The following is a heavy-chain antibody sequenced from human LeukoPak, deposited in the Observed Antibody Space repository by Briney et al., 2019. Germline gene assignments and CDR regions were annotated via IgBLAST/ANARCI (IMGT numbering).Heavy chain of an antibody. CDR2: ICPTGSDR. Sequence: GGSLRLSCTASGLTFSTSGFNWVRQAPGKGLEWVASICPTGSDRYHADSIKGRFTISRDNANNFLYPQMNSLRAEDTAVYYCATETNGRHYDYWGQGTLLTVSS. D-gene: IGHD1-14*01. CDR1: GLTFSTSG. J-gene: IGHJ4*02. CDR3: ATETNGRHYDY. V-gene: IGHV3-21*06.